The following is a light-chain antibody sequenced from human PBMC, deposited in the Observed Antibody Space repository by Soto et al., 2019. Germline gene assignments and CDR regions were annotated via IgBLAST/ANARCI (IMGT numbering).Light chain of an antibody. CDR1: QSISSE. Sequence: EIAMTQAAATMSVSPGARATLSGRASQSISSELAWYQQRPGQPPRLLIYCASTRATGVPDRFTGSGSGSDFTLTISGLQSEDFAVYYCKQGHNWPLTFGQGTRLEI. CDR2: CAS. V-gene: IGKV3-15*01. CDR3: KQGHNWPLT. J-gene: IGKJ2*01.